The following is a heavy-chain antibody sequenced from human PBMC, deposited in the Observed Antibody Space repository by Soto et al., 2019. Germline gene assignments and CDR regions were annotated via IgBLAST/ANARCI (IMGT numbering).Heavy chain of an antibody. J-gene: IGHJ4*02. CDR3: ARTRDYYDSSGYPFPPDY. CDR1: GFTFSSYA. CDR2: ISSNGGST. D-gene: IGHD3-22*01. V-gene: IGHV3-64*01. Sequence: PGGSLRLSCAASGFTFSSYAMHWVRQAPWKGLEYVSAISSNGGSTYYANSVKGRFTISRDNSKNTLYLQMGSLRAEDMAVYYCARTRDYYDSSGYPFPPDYWGQGTLVTVSS.